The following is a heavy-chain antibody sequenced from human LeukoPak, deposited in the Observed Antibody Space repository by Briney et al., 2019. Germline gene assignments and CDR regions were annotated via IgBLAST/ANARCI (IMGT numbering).Heavy chain of an antibody. D-gene: IGHD2-8*01. J-gene: IGHJ3*02. V-gene: IGHV3-23*01. CDR2: ISGSGGST. CDR1: GFTFSSYA. CDR3: AKMDIVLMVYAIRGDAFDI. Sequence: GGSLRLSCAASGFTFSSYAMSWVRQAPGKGLEWVSAISGSGGSTYYADSVKGRFTISRDNSKNTLYPQMNSLRAEDTAVYYCAKMDIVLMVYAIRGDAFDIWGQGTMVTVSS.